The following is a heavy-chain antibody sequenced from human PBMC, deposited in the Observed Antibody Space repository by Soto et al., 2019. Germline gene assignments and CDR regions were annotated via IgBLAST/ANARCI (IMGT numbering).Heavy chain of an antibody. V-gene: IGHV4-39*01. CDR2: IYYTGNT. Sequence: PSETLSLTCTVSGGSISSRSYYWGWIRQPPGKGLEWIGIIYYTGNTYYNPSLKSRVTISVDTSKNQFSLRLSSVTAADTAVYYCARRSYYYNYYYMDVWGKGTTVTVSS. CDR1: GGSISSRSYY. J-gene: IGHJ6*03. CDR3: ARRSYYYNYYYMDV.